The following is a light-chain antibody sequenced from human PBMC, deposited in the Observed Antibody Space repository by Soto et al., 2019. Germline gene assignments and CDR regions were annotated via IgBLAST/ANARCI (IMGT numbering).Light chain of an antibody. V-gene: IGLV2-14*03. CDR2: DVS. J-gene: IGLJ2*01. CDR3: SSYTSGSTLV. Sequence: QSVLTQPASVSGSPGQSITISCTGTSSDVGGYNYVSWYQHHPGKAPKLTIYDVSNRPSGVSNRFSGSKSGDTASLTISGLQAEDEADYYCSSYTSGSTLVFGGETNLTVL. CDR1: SSDVGGYNY.